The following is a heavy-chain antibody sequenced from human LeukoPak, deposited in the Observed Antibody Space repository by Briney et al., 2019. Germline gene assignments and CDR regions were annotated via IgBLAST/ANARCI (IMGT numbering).Heavy chain of an antibody. J-gene: IGHJ1*01. CDR1: GYTFTGYY. CDR2: INPNNGGT. CDR3: ARSKFQLLFSGQYFQH. D-gene: IGHD2-2*01. Sequence: ASVKVSCKASGYTFTGYYMHWVRQAPGQGLEWMGWINPNNGGTNSAQKFQGRVTMTRDTSISTAYMELSRLRPDDTAVYYCARSKFQLLFSGQYFQHWGQGTLVTVSS. V-gene: IGHV1-2*02.